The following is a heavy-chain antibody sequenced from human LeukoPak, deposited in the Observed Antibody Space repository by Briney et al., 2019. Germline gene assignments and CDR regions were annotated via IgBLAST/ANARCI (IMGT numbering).Heavy chain of an antibody. V-gene: IGHV4-34*01. D-gene: IGHD3-3*01. CDR2: INHSGST. J-gene: IGHJ5*02. Sequence: SETLSLTCAVYGGSFSGYYWSWIRQPPGKGLEWIEEINHSGSTNYNPSLKSRVTISVDTSKNQFSLKLSSVTAADTAVYYCARGGRITIFGVVIIPHGGWFDPWGQGTLVTVSS. CDR1: GGSFSGYY. CDR3: ARGGRITIFGVVIIPHGGWFDP.